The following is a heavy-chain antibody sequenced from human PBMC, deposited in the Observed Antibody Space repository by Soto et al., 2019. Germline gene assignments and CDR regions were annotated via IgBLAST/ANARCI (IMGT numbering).Heavy chain of an antibody. CDR3: ARDSSSWYSLYYYCYGMDV. V-gene: IGHV1-18*01. D-gene: IGHD6-13*01. CDR2: ISAYNGNT. Sequence: GASVKVSCKASGYTFTSYGISWVRQAPGQGLEWMGWISAYNGNTNYAQKLQGRVTMTTDTSTSTAYMELRSLRSDDTAVYYCARDSSSWYSLYYYCYGMDVWGQGTTVTVSS. J-gene: IGHJ6*02. CDR1: GYTFTSYG.